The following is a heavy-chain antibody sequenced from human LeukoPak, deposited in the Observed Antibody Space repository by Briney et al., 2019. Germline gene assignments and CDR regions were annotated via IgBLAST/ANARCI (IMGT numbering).Heavy chain of an antibody. Sequence: GGSLRLSCAASGFTFSSYSMNWARQAPGKGLEWVSSISSSSSYIYYADSVKGRFTISRDNAKNSLYLQMNSLRAEDTAVYYCARDLYSGYDNFDYWGQGTLVTVSS. J-gene: IGHJ4*02. D-gene: IGHD5-12*01. CDR1: GFTFSSYS. CDR2: ISSSSSYI. CDR3: ARDLYSGYDNFDY. V-gene: IGHV3-21*01.